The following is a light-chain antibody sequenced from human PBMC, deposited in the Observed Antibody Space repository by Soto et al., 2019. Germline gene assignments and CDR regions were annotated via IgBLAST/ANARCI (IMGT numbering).Light chain of an antibody. CDR2: RAS. CDR1: QGISSW. J-gene: IGKJ4*01. Sequence: DIQMTQSPSTLSASVGDRVTITCRASQGISSWLAWYQQKPGKAPKFLIYRASSLESGGPSRFSGSGAGTAFTLSISSLQPVDLSTDYCQQDSIYPVTFGGGTVVEIK. CDR3: QQDSIYPVT. V-gene: IGKV1-5*03.